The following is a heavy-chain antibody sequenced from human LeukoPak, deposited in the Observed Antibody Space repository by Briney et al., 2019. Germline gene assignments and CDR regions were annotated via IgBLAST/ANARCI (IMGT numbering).Heavy chain of an antibody. V-gene: IGHV4-31*03. Sequence: SQTLSLTCTVSGGSISSGGYYWSWIRQHPGKGLEWIGYIYYSGSTYYNPSLKSRVTISVDTSKNQFSLKLSSVTAADTAVYYCARVLYYDILTGYPNWFDPWGQGTLVTVSS. CDR2: IYYSGST. CDR1: GGSISSGGYY. CDR3: ARVLYYDILTGYPNWFDP. J-gene: IGHJ5*02. D-gene: IGHD3-9*01.